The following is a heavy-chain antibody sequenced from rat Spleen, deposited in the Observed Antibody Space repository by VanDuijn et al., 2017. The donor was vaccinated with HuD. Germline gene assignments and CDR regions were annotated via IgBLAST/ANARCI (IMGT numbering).Heavy chain of an antibody. J-gene: IGHJ2*01. CDR3: ARDNNPSDY. CDR2: IWTGGST. CDR1: GFSLTSFH. Sequence: QVQLKESGPGLVQPSQTLSLTCTVSGFSLTSFHVSWVRQPPGKGLEWMGAIWTGGSTAYSSLLKSRQSISRNISKSQVFLKKNSRRAEDPATYYCARDNNPSDYWGQGVMVTVSS. D-gene: IGHD1-10*01. V-gene: IGHV2-43*01.